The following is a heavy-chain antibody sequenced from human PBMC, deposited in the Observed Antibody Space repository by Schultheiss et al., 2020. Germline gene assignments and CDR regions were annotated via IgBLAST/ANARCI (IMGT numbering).Heavy chain of an antibody. CDR1: GGSISSGGYY. Sequence: SETLSLTCTVSGGSISSGGYYWSWIRQPPGKGLEWIGYIYHTGSTNYNPSLKRRVTMSVDTSKNQFSLKLSSVTAADTAVYYCARAGGDFLLVPAREYAMDVWGQGTTVTVSS. V-gene: IGHV4-61*08. D-gene: IGHD2-2*01. CDR3: ARAGGDFLLVPAREYAMDV. CDR2: IYHTGST. J-gene: IGHJ6*02.